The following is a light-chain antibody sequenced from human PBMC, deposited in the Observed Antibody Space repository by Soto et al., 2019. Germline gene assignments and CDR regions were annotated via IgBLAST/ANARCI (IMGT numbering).Light chain of an antibody. J-gene: IGLJ1*01. Sequence: QSALTQPASVSGSPGQSITISCTGTSSDVGGYNYVSWYQQHPGKAPKLMIYDVSNRPSGVSNRFSGSKSGNTASLTSSGLQAEDEADYYCSSYTSSIYVFGTGTKLTVL. CDR1: SSDVGGYNY. V-gene: IGLV2-14*01. CDR3: SSYTSSIYV. CDR2: DVS.